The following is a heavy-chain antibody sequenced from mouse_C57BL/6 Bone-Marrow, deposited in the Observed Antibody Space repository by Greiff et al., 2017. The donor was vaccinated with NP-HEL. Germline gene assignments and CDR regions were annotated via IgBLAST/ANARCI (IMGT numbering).Heavy chain of an antibody. CDR3: VYGSSYNWYFGV. CDR2: IHPNSGST. CDR1: GYTFTSYW. Sequence: QVQLQQPGAELVKPGASVKLSCKASGYTFTSYWMHWVKQRPGQGLEWIGMIHPNSGSTNYNEKFKSKATLTVDKSSSTAYLQLSRLTSEDSAVDYCVYGSSYNWYFGVWGTGATVTVSS. J-gene: IGHJ1*03. D-gene: IGHD1-1*01. V-gene: IGHV1-64*01.